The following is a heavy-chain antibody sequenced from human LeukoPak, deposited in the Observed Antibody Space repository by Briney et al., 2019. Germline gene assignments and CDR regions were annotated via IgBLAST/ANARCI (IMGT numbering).Heavy chain of an antibody. V-gene: IGHV1-2*02. Sequence: GASVKASSTPAGYTFTGYYMHWVRQAPGQGLEWMGWINPNSGGTNYAQKFQGRVTMTRDTSISTAYMELSRLRSDDTAVYYCASVPNIEVVCAYLDLWGQGTLVTASS. J-gene: IGHJ4*02. D-gene: IGHD2-21*01. CDR3: ASVPNIEVVCAYLDL. CDR2: INPNSGGT. CDR1: GYTFTGYY.